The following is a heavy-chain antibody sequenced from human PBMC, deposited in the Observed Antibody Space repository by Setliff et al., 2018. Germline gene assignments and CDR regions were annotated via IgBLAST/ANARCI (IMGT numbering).Heavy chain of an antibody. CDR2: IYHGGDT. J-gene: IGHJ4*02. CDR1: GGSINSGVYY. CDR3: ARTGTYRYFDY. Sequence: SETLSLTCTVSGGSINSGVYYWGWIRQPPGKGLEWIGRIYHGGDTYYNASLKSRLTISVDTSKNQFSLKLRSVTAADTAVYYCARTGTYRYFDYWGQGTPVTVSS. D-gene: IGHD1-1*01. V-gene: IGHV4-39*01.